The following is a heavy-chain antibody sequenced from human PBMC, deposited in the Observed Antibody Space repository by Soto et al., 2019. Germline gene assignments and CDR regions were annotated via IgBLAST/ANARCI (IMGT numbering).Heavy chain of an antibody. J-gene: IGHJ5*02. CDR2: IYHSGST. V-gene: IGHV4-4*02. CDR1: GGSISSSNW. CDR3: ARDYMVRGVMRWFDP. D-gene: IGHD3-10*01. Sequence: QVQLQESGPGLVKPSGTLSLTCAVSGGSISSSNWWSWVRQPPGKGLEWIGEIYHSGSTNYNPSLKRRVTISVDKSTNQFSLKLSSVTAADTAVYYCARDYMVRGVMRWFDPWGQGTLVTVSS.